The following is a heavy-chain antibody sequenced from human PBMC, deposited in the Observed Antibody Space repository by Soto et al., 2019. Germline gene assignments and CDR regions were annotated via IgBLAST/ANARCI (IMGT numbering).Heavy chain of an antibody. Sequence: PGGSLRLSCAASGFTFSSYAMSWVRQAPGKGLEWVSAISGSGGSTYYADSVKGRFTISRDNSKNTLYLQMNSLRAEDTAVYYCAKPPGPPPPYCTNGVCPGNMTLYYYYGMDVWGQGTTVTVSS. D-gene: IGHD2-8*01. J-gene: IGHJ6*02. CDR3: AKPPGPPPPYCTNGVCPGNMTLYYYYGMDV. CDR2: ISGSGGST. CDR1: GFTFSSYA. V-gene: IGHV3-23*01.